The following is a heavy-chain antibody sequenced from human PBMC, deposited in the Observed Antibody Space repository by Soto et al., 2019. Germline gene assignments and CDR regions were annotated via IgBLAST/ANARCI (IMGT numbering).Heavy chain of an antibody. CDR1: GYTFTSYY. D-gene: IGHD3-9*01. Sequence: GASVKVSCKASGYTFTSYYMHWVRQAPGQGLEWMGIINPSGGSTSYAQKFQGRVTMTRGTSTSTVYMELSSLRSEDTAVYYCAREYDILTRSHAFDIWGQGTMVTVSS. J-gene: IGHJ3*02. V-gene: IGHV1-46*01. CDR2: INPSGGST. CDR3: AREYDILTRSHAFDI.